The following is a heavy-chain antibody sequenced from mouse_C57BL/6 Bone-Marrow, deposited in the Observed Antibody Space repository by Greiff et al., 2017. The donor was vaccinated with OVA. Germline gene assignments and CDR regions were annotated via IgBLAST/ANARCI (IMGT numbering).Heavy chain of an antibody. Sequence: QVQLQQSGAELVKPGASVKMSCKASGYTFTSYWITWVKQRPGQGLEWIGDIYPGSGSTNYNEKFKSKATLTVDTSSSTAYMQLSSLTSEDSAVYYCARTMVTTYYFDYWGQGTTLTVSS. D-gene: IGHD2-2*01. CDR1: GYTFTSYW. V-gene: IGHV1-55*01. CDR2: IYPGSGST. CDR3: ARTMVTTYYFDY. J-gene: IGHJ2*01.